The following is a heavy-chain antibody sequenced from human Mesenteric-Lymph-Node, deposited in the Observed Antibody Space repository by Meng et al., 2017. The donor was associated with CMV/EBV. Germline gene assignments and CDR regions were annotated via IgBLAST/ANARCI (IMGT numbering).Heavy chain of an antibody. Sequence: GESLKISCAASGFTCNKFEMNWVRQAPGKGLEWLSYISSSGDRTYYADSIKGRFTVSRDNAKNLLYLQMNSLRVEDTAVYYCARGEGFFGVVIIYLLGGFFYYYYGMDVWGQGTTVTVSS. D-gene: IGHD3-3*01. CDR3: ARGEGFFGVVIIYLLGGFFYYYYGMDV. CDR1: GFTCNKFE. J-gene: IGHJ6*02. V-gene: IGHV3-48*03. CDR2: ISSSGDRT.